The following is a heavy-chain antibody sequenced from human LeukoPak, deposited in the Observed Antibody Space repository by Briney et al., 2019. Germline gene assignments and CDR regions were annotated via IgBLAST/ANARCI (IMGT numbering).Heavy chain of an antibody. CDR1: GFTFSSYA. CDR2: ISGSGGST. Sequence: GGSLRLSCAASGFTFSSYAMSWVRQAPGKGLEWVSAISGSGGSTYYADSVKGRFTISRDNSKNTLYLQMNSPRAEDTAVYYCAKDVEAAAGASPAYWGQGTLVTVSS. CDR3: AKDVEAAAGASPAY. J-gene: IGHJ4*02. D-gene: IGHD6-13*01. V-gene: IGHV3-23*01.